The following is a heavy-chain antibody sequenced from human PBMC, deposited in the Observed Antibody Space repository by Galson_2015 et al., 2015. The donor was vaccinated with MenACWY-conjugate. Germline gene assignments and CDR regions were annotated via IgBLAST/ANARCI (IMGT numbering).Heavy chain of an antibody. CDR3: ARWVAVKMIEY. CDR1: GASISTDY. J-gene: IGHJ4*02. Sequence: ETLSLTCSVSGASISTDYWSWIRQPPGKGLEWIGYIHYSGSTKYNPSLKIRITMSLDTSENQFSLKLSSVTAADTAVYYCARWVAVKMIEYCGQGTLVTVSS. CDR2: IHYSGST. V-gene: IGHV4-59*01. D-gene: IGHD6-19*01.